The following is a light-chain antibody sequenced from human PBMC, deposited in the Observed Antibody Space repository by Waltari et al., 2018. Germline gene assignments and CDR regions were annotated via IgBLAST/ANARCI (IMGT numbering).Light chain of an antibody. Sequence: DIVSTPSPAPPSLSPGERASLSCGASRSLSNIYLAWYQQKPGQAPRLLIYHTSSRGTCITDSLSGIGSVTAFTLTISRLGPEELAVYYCQQYGRSPPGRSLTFGGGTKVAIK. CDR2: HTS. J-gene: IGKJ4*01. CDR3: QQYGRSPPGRSLT. CDR1: RSLSNIY. V-gene: IGKV3D-20*01.